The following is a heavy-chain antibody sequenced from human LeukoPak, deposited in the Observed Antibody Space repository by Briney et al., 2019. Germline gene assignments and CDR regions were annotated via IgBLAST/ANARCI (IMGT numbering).Heavy chain of an antibody. J-gene: IGHJ4*02. V-gene: IGHV1-69-2*01. CDR1: GYTFTDYY. Sequence: GATVKISFKASGYTFTDYYMNWVQQAPGKGLEWMGRVDPEDGETIYAEKFQGRVTITADTSTDTAYMELSSLRSEDTAVYYCATAGYYYDSSGYYSLDYWGQGTLVTVSS. CDR2: VDPEDGET. CDR3: ATAGYYYDSSGYYSLDY. D-gene: IGHD3-22*01.